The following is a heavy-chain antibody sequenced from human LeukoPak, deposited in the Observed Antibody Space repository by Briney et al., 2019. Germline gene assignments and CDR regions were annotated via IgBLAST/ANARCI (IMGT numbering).Heavy chain of an antibody. CDR3: ARGAGQQQLFDY. D-gene: IGHD6-13*01. Sequence: SETLSLTCAVYGGSFSGYYWSWIRQPPGKGLEWIGEINHSGSTNYSPSLKSRVTISLDTSKNQFSLKLSSVTAADTAVYYCARGAGQQQLFDYWGQGTLVTVS. CDR1: GGSFSGYY. V-gene: IGHV4-34*01. J-gene: IGHJ4*02. CDR2: INHSGST.